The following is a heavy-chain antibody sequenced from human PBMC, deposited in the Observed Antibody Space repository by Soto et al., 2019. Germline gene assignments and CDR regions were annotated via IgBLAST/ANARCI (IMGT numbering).Heavy chain of an antibody. Sequence: QVQLQESGPGLVKSSQTLSLTCTVSGGSISSDGNYWSWIRQHPGKVLEWIGYIYYSGSTYYNPSLKSRVTISVDTSKNQFSLKLNSVTAADTAVYYCARARMVRRIIYYYGMDVWGQGTTVTVSS. V-gene: IGHV4-31*03. CDR3: ARARMVRRIIYYYGMDV. CDR1: GGSISSDGNY. D-gene: IGHD3-10*01. J-gene: IGHJ6*02. CDR2: IYYSGST.